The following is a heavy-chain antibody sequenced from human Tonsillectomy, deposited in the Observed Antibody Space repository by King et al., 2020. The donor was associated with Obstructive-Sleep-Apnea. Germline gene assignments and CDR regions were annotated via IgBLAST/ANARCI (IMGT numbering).Heavy chain of an antibody. CDR1: GYSFIYYG. CDR2: ISAYTGNT. J-gene: IGHJ4*02. Sequence: QLVQSGAEVKEPGASVKVSCKTSGYSFIYYGVAWVRQAPGQGLEWMGWISAYTGNTNYAQDFQGRVTVTTDTSTSTAYMELGGLRSDDTAMYYCARGGYSSGYVGYFDFWGQGTLVTVSS. CDR3: ARGGYSSGYVGYFDF. V-gene: IGHV1-18*01. D-gene: IGHD2-8*02.